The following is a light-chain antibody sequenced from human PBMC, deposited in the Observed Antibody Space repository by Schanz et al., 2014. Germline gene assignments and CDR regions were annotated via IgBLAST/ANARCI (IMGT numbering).Light chain of an antibody. J-gene: IGLJ2*01. Sequence: QSVLTQPPSVSAAPGQKVTISCSGSSSNIGNNYVSWYQQLPGTAPKLLIYDNNERPSGIPDRFSGSKSGTSATLGITGLQTGDEAVYYCGTWDSSLSAGLFGGGTKLTVL. CDR3: GTWDSSLSAGL. CDR1: SSNIGNNY. CDR2: DNN. V-gene: IGLV1-51*01.